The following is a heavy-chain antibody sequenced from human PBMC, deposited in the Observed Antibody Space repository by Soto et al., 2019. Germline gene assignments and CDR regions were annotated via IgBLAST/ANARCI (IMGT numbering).Heavy chain of an antibody. Sequence: QVQLQQWGAGLLKPSETLSLTCAVYGGSFSGYYWSWIRQPPGKGLEWIGEINHSGSTNYNPSLKSRVTISVDTSKNQFSLKLSSVTAADTAVYYCARRRYYDFWSGYSPFDYWGQGTLVTVSS. V-gene: IGHV4-34*01. J-gene: IGHJ4*02. CDR2: INHSGST. CDR3: ARRRYYDFWSGYSPFDY. CDR1: GGSFSGYY. D-gene: IGHD3-3*01.